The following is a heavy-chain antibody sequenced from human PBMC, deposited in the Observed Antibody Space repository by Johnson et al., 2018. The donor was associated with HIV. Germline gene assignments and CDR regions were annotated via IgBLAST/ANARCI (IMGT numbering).Heavy chain of an antibody. CDR2: IYTGGST. Sequence: VQLVESGGGLVQSGGSLSLSSGASGFTVSNTSMNWVRQAPGKGLEWVSVIYTGGSTYYADSVSGRFTISRDNSNNTLYLQMRSLRVEDTAIYYCARDGESQQLPLGDAFDVWGQGTMVTVSS. CDR1: GFTVSNTS. J-gene: IGHJ3*01. V-gene: IGHV3-66*01. CDR3: ARDGESQQLPLGDAFDV. D-gene: IGHD6-13*01.